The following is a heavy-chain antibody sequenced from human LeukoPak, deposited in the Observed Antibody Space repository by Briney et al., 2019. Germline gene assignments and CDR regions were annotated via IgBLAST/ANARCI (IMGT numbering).Heavy chain of an antibody. J-gene: IGHJ4*02. CDR3: ARVSFEELWDYGDYTHYFDY. D-gene: IGHD4-17*01. CDR1: GFTFSTFH. Sequence: GGSLRLSCTASGFTFSTFHMHWVRQAPGKGLEWVSSISSSSSYIYYADSVKGRFTISRDNAKNSLYLQMNSLRAEDTAVYYCARVSFEELWDYGDYTHYFDYWGQGTLVTVSS. CDR2: ISSSSSYI. V-gene: IGHV3-21*01.